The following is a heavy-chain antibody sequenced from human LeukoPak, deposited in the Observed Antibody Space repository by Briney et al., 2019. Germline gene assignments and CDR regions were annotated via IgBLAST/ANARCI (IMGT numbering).Heavy chain of an antibody. J-gene: IGHJ5*02. CDR3: AKSSGTSFDWFDP. V-gene: IGHV3-23*01. CDR2: ISGSGGST. CDR1: GFTFSSYG. D-gene: IGHD3-10*01. Sequence: PGGTLRLSCAASGFTFSSYGMSWVRQAPGKGLEWVSAISGSGGSTYYADSVKGRFTNSRDNSKNTLYLQMNSLRAEDTAVYYCAKSSGTSFDWFDPWGQGTLVTVSS.